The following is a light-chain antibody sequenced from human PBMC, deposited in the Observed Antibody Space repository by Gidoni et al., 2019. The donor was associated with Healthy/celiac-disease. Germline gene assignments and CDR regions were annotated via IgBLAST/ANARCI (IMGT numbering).Light chain of an antibody. CDR2: WAS. Sequence: DIVMTQSPDSLAVSLGERATINCKSSQSVLYSSHNKNYLAWYQQKPGQRPKLLIYWASTRESGVPDRFSGSGSGTDFTLTISSLQAEDVAVYYCQQYYSSPTFXGXTKVEIK. CDR1: QSVLYSSHNKNY. V-gene: IGKV4-1*01. CDR3: QQYYSSPT. J-gene: IGKJ4*01.